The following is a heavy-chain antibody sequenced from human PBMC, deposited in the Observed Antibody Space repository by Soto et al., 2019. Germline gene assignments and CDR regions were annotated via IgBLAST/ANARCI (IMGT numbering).Heavy chain of an antibody. J-gene: IGHJ4*02. Sequence: GASVNVSCKASCYTFTSYGISWVRQAPGQGLEWMGWISAYNGNTNYAQKLQGRVTMTTDTSTSTAYMELRSLRSDDTAVYYCARVLPPLTVVVVAATRYFDYWGQGTLVTVSS. CDR2: ISAYNGNT. CDR3: ARVLPPLTVVVVAATRYFDY. D-gene: IGHD2-15*01. V-gene: IGHV1-18*01. CDR1: CYTFTSYG.